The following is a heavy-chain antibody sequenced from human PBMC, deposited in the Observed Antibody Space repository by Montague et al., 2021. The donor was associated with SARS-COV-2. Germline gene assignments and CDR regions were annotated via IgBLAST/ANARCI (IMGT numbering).Heavy chain of an antibody. Sequence: LRLSCAASGFTFRSYGMSWVRQAPGKGLEWVSGITGSGGSTYYADSVKGRFTISRDNSKNTLYLQMNSLRAEDTAVYYCAKGYYYDTSGYLHPFDYWGQGTLVTVSS. D-gene: IGHD3-22*01. CDR1: GFTFRSYG. V-gene: IGHV3-23*01. CDR2: ITGSGGST. CDR3: AKGYYYDTSGYLHPFDY. J-gene: IGHJ4*02.